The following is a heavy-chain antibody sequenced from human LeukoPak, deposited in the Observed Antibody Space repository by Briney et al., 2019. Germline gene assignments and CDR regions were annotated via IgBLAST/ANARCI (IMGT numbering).Heavy chain of an antibody. J-gene: IGHJ4*02. Sequence: GESLMTSWHGSGYSFTSYLIGWVRQMPGKGLEGMGIIYPSDSDTSYSPHFKSQVTISDDKYTSTAYLQWSSLKASDTAMYYCARGSPDIVALHDYWGQGTLVTVSS. CDR1: GYSFTSYL. CDR3: ARGSPDIVALHDY. V-gene: IGHV5-51*01. D-gene: IGHD5-12*01. CDR2: IYPSDSDT.